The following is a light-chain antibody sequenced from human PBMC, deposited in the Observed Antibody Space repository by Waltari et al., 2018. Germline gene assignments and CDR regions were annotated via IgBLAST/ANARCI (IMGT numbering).Light chain of an antibody. CDR2: AAS. J-gene: IGKJ1*01. Sequence: DIQMTQSPSSLSASVGDTVTVTCRASQNIRTHLNWYQQKPATAPKLLIYAASTLHRGVPSRFSGSGSGTDFTLTVTNLQPDDFAIYFCQQSFSSPWTFG. V-gene: IGKV1-39*01. CDR1: QNIRTH. CDR3: QQSFSSPWT.